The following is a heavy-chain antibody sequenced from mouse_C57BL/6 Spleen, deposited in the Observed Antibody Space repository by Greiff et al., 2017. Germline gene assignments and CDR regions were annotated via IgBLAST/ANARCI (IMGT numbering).Heavy chain of an antibody. CDR1: GYAFSSSW. CDR2: IYPGDGDT. V-gene: IGHV1-82*01. CDR3: ARAPGPAWFAY. Sequence: VQLVESGPELVKPGASVKISCKASGYAFSSSWMNWVKQRPGKGLEWIGRIYPGDGDTNYNGKFKGKATLTADKSSSTAYMQLSSLTSEDSAVSFCARAPGPAWFAYWGQGTLVTVSA. J-gene: IGHJ3*01.